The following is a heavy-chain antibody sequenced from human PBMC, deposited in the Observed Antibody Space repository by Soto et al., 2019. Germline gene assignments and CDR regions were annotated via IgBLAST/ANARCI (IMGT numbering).Heavy chain of an antibody. CDR1: GFTFSSYA. D-gene: IGHD3-9*01. V-gene: IGHV3-23*01. CDR2: ISGSGGST. CDR3: AKDVVDYDILTGYYKGAYYFDY. Sequence: PGGSLRLSCAASGFTFSSYAMSWVRQAPGKGLEWVSAISGSGGSTYYADSVKGRFTISRDNSKNTLYLQMNSLRAEDTAVYYCAKDVVDYDILTGYYKGAYYFDYWGQGTLVTVSS. J-gene: IGHJ4*02.